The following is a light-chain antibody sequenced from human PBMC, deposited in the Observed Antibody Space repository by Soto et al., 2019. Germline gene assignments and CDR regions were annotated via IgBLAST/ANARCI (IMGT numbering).Light chain of an antibody. Sequence: TPMSQSLFSLSATVEDRVTITCRASQGIRNDLGWYQQKPGIAPKLLIYAASSLQSGVPSRFSGSGSGTDFTLTISSLQPEDFATYYCLHDYNYPWTFGQGTKV. CDR2: AAS. J-gene: IGKJ1*01. CDR3: LHDYNYPWT. V-gene: IGKV1-6*01. CDR1: QGIRND.